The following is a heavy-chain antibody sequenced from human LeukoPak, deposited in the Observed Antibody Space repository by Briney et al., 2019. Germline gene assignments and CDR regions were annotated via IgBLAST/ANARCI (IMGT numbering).Heavy chain of an antibody. CDR2: IYHSGST. V-gene: IGHV4-30-2*01. J-gene: IGHJ5*02. CDR1: GGSISSGGYS. CDR3: ASQITDSSGYT. D-gene: IGHD3-22*01. Sequence: PSETLSLTCAVAGGSISSGGYSLSWIRQPPGKGLEWIGYIYHSGSTYYNPSLKSRVTISVDTSKNQFSLKLSSVTAADTAVYYCASQITDSSGYTWGQGTLVTVSS.